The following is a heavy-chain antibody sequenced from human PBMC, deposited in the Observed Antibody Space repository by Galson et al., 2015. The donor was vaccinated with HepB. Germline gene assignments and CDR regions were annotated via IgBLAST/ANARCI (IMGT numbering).Heavy chain of an antibody. D-gene: IGHD3-10*01. V-gene: IGHV3-30*18. CDR1: GFTFSSYG. CDR3: AKDLGGGAFDI. CDR2: ISYDGSNK. J-gene: IGHJ3*02. Sequence: SLRLSCAASGFTFSSYGMHWVRQAPGKGLEWVAVISYDGSNKYYADSVKGRFTISRDNSKNTLYLQMNSLRAEDTAVYYCAKDLGGGAFDIWGQGTMVTVSS.